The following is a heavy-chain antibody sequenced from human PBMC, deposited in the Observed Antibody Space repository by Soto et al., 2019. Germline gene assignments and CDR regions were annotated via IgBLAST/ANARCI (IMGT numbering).Heavy chain of an antibody. CDR2: MNPNSGNT. CDR3: ARAVAGVFDY. V-gene: IGHV1-8*01. D-gene: IGHD6-19*01. Sequence: GTSVKVSCKDSGYTLTSYDINWVRQATGQGLEWMGWMNPNSGNTGYAQKFQGRVTMTRNTSISTAYMELSSLRSEDTAVYYCARAVAGVFDYWGQGTLVTVSS. J-gene: IGHJ4*02. CDR1: GYTLTSYD.